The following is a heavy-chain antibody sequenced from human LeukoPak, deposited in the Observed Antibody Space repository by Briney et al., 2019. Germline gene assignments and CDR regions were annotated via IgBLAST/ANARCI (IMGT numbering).Heavy chain of an antibody. D-gene: IGHD3-3*01. CDR3: VRTYYDFWTTIESKYYFDY. Sequence: NPSETLSLTCTVSGGSISSGGYSWSWIRQHPGKGLEWIGHIYYSGSTYYNPSLKSRVTISVDTSKNQFSLKLSSVTAADTAVYYCVRTYYDFWTTIESKYYFDYWGQGTLVTVSS. V-gene: IGHV4-31*03. CDR2: IYYSGST. CDR1: GGSISSGGYS. J-gene: IGHJ4*02.